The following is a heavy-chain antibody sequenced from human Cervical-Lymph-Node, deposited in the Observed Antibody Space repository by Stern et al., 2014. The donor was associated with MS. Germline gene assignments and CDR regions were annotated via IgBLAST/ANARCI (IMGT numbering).Heavy chain of an antibody. J-gene: IGHJ4*02. CDR2: IFHSGST. CDR1: GGSIGSSYW. D-gene: IGHD3-3*01. V-gene: IGHV4-4*02. CDR3: AKFARLNGALERFSYFDY. Sequence: QVQLQESGPGLVKPSGTLSLTCAVSGGSIGSSYWWSWVRQPPGKGLEWIGEIFHSGSTHYNPSLKSRCPISIAKANNQFSRKMNSMTAADTAVYYCAKFARLNGALERFSYFDYWGQGTLVTVSS.